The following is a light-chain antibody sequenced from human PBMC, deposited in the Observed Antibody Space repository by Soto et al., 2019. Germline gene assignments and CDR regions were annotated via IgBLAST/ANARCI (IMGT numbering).Light chain of an antibody. CDR1: QSVNNN. CDR2: GAS. V-gene: IGKV3-15*01. J-gene: IGKJ2*01. Sequence: ERILTQSPASLSVSPGERATLSCRASQSVNNNLAWYQQKPGQAPRLLIYGASTRATGIPGRFRGSGSGTEFPLTITSLQSEDFAVYFCQQYNTLPPDTFGQGTKLEIK. CDR3: QQYNTLPPDT.